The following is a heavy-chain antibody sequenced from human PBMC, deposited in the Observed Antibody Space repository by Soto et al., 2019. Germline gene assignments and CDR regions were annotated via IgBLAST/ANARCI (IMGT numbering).Heavy chain of an antibody. Sequence: GASVKVSCKASGYTFTSYGISWVRQAPGQGLEWMGWISAYNGNTNYAQKLQGRVTMTTDTSTSTAYMELRSLRSDDTAVYYCAKGYYYDSSGYYFDYWGQGTLVTVSS. CDR2: ISAYNGNT. J-gene: IGHJ4*02. CDR3: AKGYYYDSSGYYFDY. D-gene: IGHD3-22*01. V-gene: IGHV1-18*01. CDR1: GYTFTSYG.